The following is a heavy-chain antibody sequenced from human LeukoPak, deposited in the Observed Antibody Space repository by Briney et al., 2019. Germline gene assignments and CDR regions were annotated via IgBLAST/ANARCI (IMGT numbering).Heavy chain of an antibody. J-gene: IGHJ4*02. D-gene: IGHD6-13*01. CDR1: GLTFSSYA. CDR2: ISYDGINK. Sequence: GGSLRLSCAASGLTFSSYAMHWVRQAPSKGLEWVAVISYDGINKNHADSVQCRFTISRDISRSTLYLQMNSLTGEDTAVYYCARGNSAAGAFFFDYWGQGALVTVSS. CDR3: ARGNSAAGAFFFDY. V-gene: IGHV3-30*04.